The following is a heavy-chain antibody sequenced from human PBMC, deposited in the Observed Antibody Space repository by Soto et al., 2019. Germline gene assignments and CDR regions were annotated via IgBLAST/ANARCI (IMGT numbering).Heavy chain of an antibody. CDR2: IYYSGST. Sequence: LSLTCTVSGGSISSSSYYWGWIRQPPGKGLEWIGSIYYSGSTYYNPSLKSRVTISVDTSKNQFSLKLSSVTAADTAVYYCARPTRGNYFDYWGQGTLVTVSS. V-gene: IGHV4-39*01. D-gene: IGHD3-10*01. CDR3: ARPTRGNYFDY. CDR1: GGSISSSSYY. J-gene: IGHJ4*02.